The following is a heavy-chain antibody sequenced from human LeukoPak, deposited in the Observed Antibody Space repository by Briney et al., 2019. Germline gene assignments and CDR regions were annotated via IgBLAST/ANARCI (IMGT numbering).Heavy chain of an antibody. J-gene: IGHJ4*02. CDR1: GGSFSGYY. CDR3: ARHLSSSWAFDY. CDR2: IYYSGST. D-gene: IGHD6-13*01. V-gene: IGHV4-59*08. Sequence: SETLSLTCAVYGGSFSGYYWSWIRQPPGKGLEWIGYIYYSGSTNYNPSLKSRVTISVDTSKNQFSLKLSSVTAADTAVYYCARHLSSSWAFDYWGQGTLVTVSS.